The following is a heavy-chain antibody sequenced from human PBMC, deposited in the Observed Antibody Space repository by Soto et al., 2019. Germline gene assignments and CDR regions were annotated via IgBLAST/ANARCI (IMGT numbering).Heavy chain of an antibody. Sequence: PGGSPRLSCAASGFTVSSNYMSWVRQAPGKGLEWVSVIYSGGSTYYADSVKGRFTIYRDNSKNTLYLQMNSLIAEDTAVYYCASQSLIAEDYWGQGTLVTVSS. D-gene: IGHD3-16*02. V-gene: IGHV3-66*04. CDR2: IYSGGST. CDR3: ASQSLIAEDY. CDR1: GFTVSSNY. J-gene: IGHJ4*02.